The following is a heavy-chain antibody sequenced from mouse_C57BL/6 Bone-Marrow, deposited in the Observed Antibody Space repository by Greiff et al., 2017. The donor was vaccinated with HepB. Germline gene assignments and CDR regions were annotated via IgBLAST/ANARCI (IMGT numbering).Heavy chain of an antibody. V-gene: IGHV5-16*01. J-gene: IGHJ2*01. CDR3: ARDDGGWDY. Sequence: LQQSEGGLVQPGSSMKLSCTASGFTFSDYYMAWVRQVPEKGLEWVANINYDGSSTYYLDSLKSRFIISRDNAKNILYLQMSSLKSEDTATYYCARDDGGWDYWGQGTTLTVSS. CDR1: GFTFSDYY. CDR2: INYDGSST. D-gene: IGHD1-1*02.